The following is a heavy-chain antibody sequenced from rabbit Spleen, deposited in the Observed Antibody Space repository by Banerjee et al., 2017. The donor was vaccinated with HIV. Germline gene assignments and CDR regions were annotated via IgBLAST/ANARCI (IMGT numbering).Heavy chain of an antibody. D-gene: IGHD8-1*01. J-gene: IGHJ6*01. CDR1: GVSFSSNYY. CDR3: ARDSGSSFSSYGMGL. V-gene: IGHV1S40*01. CDR2: IDTGSSGFT. Sequence: QSLEESGGDLVKPGASLTLTCTASGVSFSSNYYMCWVRQAPGKGLEWIACIDTGSSGFTCFASWAKGRFTCSKTSSTTVTLQMTSLTVADPATYFCARDSGSSFSSYGMGLWGPGTLVTVS.